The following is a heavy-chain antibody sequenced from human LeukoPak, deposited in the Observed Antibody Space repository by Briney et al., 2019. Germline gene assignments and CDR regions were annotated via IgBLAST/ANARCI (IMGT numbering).Heavy chain of an antibody. Sequence: SVKVSCKASGFTFTSSAVQWVRQARGQRLGWIGWIVVGSGNTNYAQKFQERVTITRDMSTSTAYMELSSLRSEDTAVYYCAADYVVVPAAKVYYYGMDVWGQGTTVTVSS. D-gene: IGHD2-2*01. CDR1: GFTFTSSA. CDR2: IVVGSGNT. J-gene: IGHJ6*02. CDR3: AADYVVVPAAKVYYYGMDV. V-gene: IGHV1-58*01.